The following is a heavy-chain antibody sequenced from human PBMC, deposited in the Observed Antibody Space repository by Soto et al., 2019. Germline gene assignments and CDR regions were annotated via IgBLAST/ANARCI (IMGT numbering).Heavy chain of an antibody. CDR3: AKDILGDGYGCPIAY. CDR1: GFTFSRYG. CDR2: ISYDGSNK. J-gene: IGHJ4*02. Sequence: PGGSLRLSCAASGFTFSRYGMHWVRQAPGKGLEWVAVISYDGSNKYYADSVKGRFTISRDNSKNTLYLQMNSLRAEDTAVYYFAKDILGDGYGCPIAYRGQGTLVTVS. V-gene: IGHV3-30*18. D-gene: IGHD5-18*01.